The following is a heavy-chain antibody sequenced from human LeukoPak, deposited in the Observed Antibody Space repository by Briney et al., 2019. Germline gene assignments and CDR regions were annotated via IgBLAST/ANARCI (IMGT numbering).Heavy chain of an antibody. D-gene: IGHD2-2*01. CDR1: GFTFSSYG. Sequence: PGGSLRLSCAASGFTFSSYGMHWVRQAPGKGLEWVAATWYDGSNKYYADSVKGRFTISRDNSKNMLYLQMNSLRAEDTAVYFCARGGRCSRTSCSNYDGMDVWGQGTTLTVSS. CDR2: TWYDGSNK. V-gene: IGHV3-33*01. CDR3: ARGGRCSRTSCSNYDGMDV. J-gene: IGHJ6*02.